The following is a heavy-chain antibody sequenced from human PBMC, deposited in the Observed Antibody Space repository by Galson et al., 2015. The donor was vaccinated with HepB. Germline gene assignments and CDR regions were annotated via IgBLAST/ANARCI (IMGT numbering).Heavy chain of an antibody. CDR1: GFTFSDYY. J-gene: IGHJ3*02. CDR3: AKELRYCTGDSCRTEPFDI. CDR2: ISSSSSYT. D-gene: IGHD2-15*01. Sequence: SLRLSCAASGFTFSDYYMSWIRQAPGKGLEWVSYISSSSSYTNYADSVKGRFTLSRDTSKNTVYLQMNSLRDEDTALYYCAKELRYCTGDSCRTEPFDIWGQGTLVTVSS. V-gene: IGHV3-11*05.